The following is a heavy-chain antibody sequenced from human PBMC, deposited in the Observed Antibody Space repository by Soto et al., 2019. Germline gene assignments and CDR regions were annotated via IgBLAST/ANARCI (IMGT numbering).Heavy chain of an antibody. CDR2: LGGADGGT. D-gene: IGHD2-2*01. CDR1: GFSFRVNG. V-gene: IGHV3-23*01. Sequence: GGSLRLSCEVSGFSFRVNGVSWVRQAPGKGLEWVSTLGGADGGTYYADSVEGRFTISRDNSKNTLALQMSSLTADDTAVYYCARVRAGGELICDYWGEGNLVTVSS. J-gene: IGHJ4*02. CDR3: ARVRAGGELICDY.